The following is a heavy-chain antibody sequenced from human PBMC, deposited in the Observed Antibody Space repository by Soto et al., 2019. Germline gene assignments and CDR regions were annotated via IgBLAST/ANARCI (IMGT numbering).Heavy chain of an antibody. D-gene: IGHD1-26*01. V-gene: IGHV1-3*01. CDR3: ARDFYYGEPYGMDV. Sequence: GASVKVSCKASGYTFTGYAMHWVRQAPGQRLEWMGWINAGNGNTKYSQKFQGRVTITRDTSASTAYMELSRLRSDDTAVYYCARDFYYGEPYGMDVWGQGTTVTVSS. J-gene: IGHJ6*02. CDR1: GYTFTGYA. CDR2: INAGNGNT.